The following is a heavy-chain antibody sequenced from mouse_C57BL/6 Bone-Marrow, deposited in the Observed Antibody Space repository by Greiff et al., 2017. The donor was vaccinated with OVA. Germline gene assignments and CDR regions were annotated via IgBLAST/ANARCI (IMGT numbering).Heavy chain of an antibody. J-gene: IGHJ3*01. CDR2: IDPADSYT. Sequence: VKLQQPGAELVKPGASVKLSCKASGYTFTSYWMQWVKQRPGQGLEWIGEIDPADSYTNYNQKFKGKATLTVDTASSTAYMQLSSLTSEDSAGYYCARRYGSTFAYWGQGTLVTVSA. V-gene: IGHV1-50*01. CDR3: ARRYGSTFAY. D-gene: IGHD1-1*01. CDR1: GYTFTSYW.